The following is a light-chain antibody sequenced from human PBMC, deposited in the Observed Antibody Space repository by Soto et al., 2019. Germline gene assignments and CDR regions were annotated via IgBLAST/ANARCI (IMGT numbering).Light chain of an antibody. CDR1: SSDVGGHNY. CDR2: SVS. V-gene: IGLV2-11*01. Sequence: QSVLTQPRSVSGSPGQSVTISCTGTSSDVGGHNYVSWYQQHPGKAPKLMISSVSKRPSGVPDRFSGSKSGNTASLTISGLQAEDEADYYCCSYAGSYTYVFGTGTKLTVL. CDR3: CSYAGSYTYV. J-gene: IGLJ1*01.